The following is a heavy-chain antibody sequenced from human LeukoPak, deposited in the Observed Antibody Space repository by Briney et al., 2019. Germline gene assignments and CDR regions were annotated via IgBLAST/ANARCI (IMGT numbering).Heavy chain of an antibody. Sequence: ASVKVSFKASGYTFTSYGISWVRQAPGQGLEWMGWISAYNGNTNYAQKLQGRVTMTTDTSTSTAYMELRSLRSDDTAVYYCARPSGGGYYDSSGPYPYYFDCWGQGTLVTVSS. J-gene: IGHJ4*02. D-gene: IGHD3-22*01. CDR1: GYTFTSYG. CDR3: ARPSGGGYYDSSGPYPYYFDC. V-gene: IGHV1-18*01. CDR2: ISAYNGNT.